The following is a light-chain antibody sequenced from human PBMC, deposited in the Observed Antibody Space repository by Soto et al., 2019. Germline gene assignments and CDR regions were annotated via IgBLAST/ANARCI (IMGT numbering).Light chain of an antibody. J-gene: IGKJ5*01. CDR2: DAS. V-gene: IGKV3-11*01. CDR3: QQRRNWPVT. CDR1: QSVSSY. Sequence: EIVLTQSPATLSLSPGERATLSCRASQSVSSYLAWYQQKPGQAPRLLIYDASNRATGIPARFSGSGSGTDFTLTISSLEPDDFAVYYCQQRRNWPVTFGQGTRLEIK.